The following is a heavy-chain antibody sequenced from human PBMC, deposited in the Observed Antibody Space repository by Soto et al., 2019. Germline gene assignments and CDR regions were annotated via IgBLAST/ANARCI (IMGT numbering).Heavy chain of an antibody. Sequence: QVQLVQSGAEVKKPGSSVKVSCKASGGTFSSYTISWVRQAPGQGLEWMGRIIPILGIANYAQKFQGRVTITADKSTSTAYRELSSLRSEDTAVYYCARERPHYYDSTCDAFDIWGQGTMVTVSS. D-gene: IGHD3-22*01. V-gene: IGHV1-69*08. J-gene: IGHJ3*02. CDR1: GGTFSSYT. CDR3: ARERPHYYDSTCDAFDI. CDR2: IIPILGIA.